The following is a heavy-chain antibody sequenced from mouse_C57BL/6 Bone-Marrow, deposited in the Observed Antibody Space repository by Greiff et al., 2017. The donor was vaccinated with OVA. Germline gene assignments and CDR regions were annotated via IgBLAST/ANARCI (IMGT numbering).Heavy chain of an antibody. CDR2: ISNGGGST. CDR3: ARQLRPYYAMDY. Sequence: DVKLVESGGGLVQPGGSLKLSCAASGFTFSDYYMYWVRQTPEKRLEWVAYISNGGGSTYYPDTVKGRFTISRDNAKNTLYLQMSRLNSEDTAMYYCARQLRPYYAMDYWGQGTSVTVSS. CDR1: GFTFSDYY. J-gene: IGHJ4*01. V-gene: IGHV5-12*01. D-gene: IGHD3-2*02.